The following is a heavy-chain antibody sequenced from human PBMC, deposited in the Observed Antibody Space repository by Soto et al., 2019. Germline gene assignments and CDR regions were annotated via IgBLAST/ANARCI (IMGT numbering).Heavy chain of an antibody. CDR1: GFTFSTYG. J-gene: IGHJ6*02. D-gene: IGHD4-17*01. V-gene: IGHV3-30*18. Sequence: QVQLVESGGGEVQPGRSLTISCAASGFTFSTYGMHWVRQTPGKGLEWVAVISYDGTNKYYSDSVKGRFTISRDNFKNTMNMQMNSLRADDTAVYSCAKDLQSYGDYAYYCDGMDVWGLGTRVTVSS. CDR3: AKDLQSYGDYAYYCDGMDV. CDR2: ISYDGTNK.